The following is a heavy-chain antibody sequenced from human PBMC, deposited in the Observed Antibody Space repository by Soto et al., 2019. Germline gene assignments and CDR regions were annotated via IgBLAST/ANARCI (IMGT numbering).Heavy chain of an antibody. J-gene: IGHJ3*02. CDR3: ARDDAFDI. CDR2: IIPIFGTA. V-gene: IGHV1-69*13. CDR1: GGTXSSYA. Sequence: GASVKVXCKASGGTXSSYAISWARQAPGQGLEWMGGIIPIFGTANYAQKFQGRVTITADESTSTAYMELSSLRSEDTAVYYCARDDAFDIWGQGTMVTVSS.